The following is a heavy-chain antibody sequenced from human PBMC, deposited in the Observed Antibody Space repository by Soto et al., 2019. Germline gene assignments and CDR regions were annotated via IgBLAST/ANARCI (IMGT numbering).Heavy chain of an antibody. Sequence: SQTLSLTCTVSGGSISSYYWSWIRQPAGKGLEWIGRIYTSGSTNYNPSLKSRVTMSVDTSKNQFSLKLSSVTAADTAVYYCARVERGYWGGAFDIWRQGTMVTVPS. CDR2: IYTSGST. V-gene: IGHV4-4*07. CDR3: ARVERGYWGGAFDI. J-gene: IGHJ3*02. D-gene: IGHD7-27*01. CDR1: GGSISSYY.